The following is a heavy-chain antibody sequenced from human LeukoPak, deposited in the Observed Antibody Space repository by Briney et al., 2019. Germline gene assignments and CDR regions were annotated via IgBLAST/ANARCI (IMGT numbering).Heavy chain of an antibody. J-gene: IGHJ5*02. Sequence: ASVKVSCKASGYTFTNYGISWVRQAPGQGLECMGWISAYNGNTNYAQRFQGRVTMTTDTSTSTAYMELRSLRSDDTAVYYCARDRASFDPWGQGTLVTVSS. CDR3: ARDRASFDP. CDR2: ISAYNGNT. CDR1: GYTFTNYG. V-gene: IGHV1-18*01.